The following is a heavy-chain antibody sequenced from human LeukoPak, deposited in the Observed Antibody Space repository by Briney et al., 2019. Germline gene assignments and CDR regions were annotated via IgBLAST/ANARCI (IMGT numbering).Heavy chain of an antibody. V-gene: IGHV1-69*13. CDR3: ARITVYYGDYGWFDP. CDR1: GGTFSSYA. CDR2: IIPIFGTA. Sequence: ASVKVSCKASGGTFSSYAISWVRQAPGQGLEWMGGIIPIFGTAYYAQKFQGRVTITADESTSTAYMELSSLRSEDTAVYYCARITVYYGDYGWFDPWGQGTLVTVSS. J-gene: IGHJ5*02. D-gene: IGHD4-17*01.